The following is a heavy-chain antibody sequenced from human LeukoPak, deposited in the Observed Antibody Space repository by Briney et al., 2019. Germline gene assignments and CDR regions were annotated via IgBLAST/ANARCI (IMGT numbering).Heavy chain of an antibody. D-gene: IGHD1-26*01. CDR1: GYTFTRFY. V-gene: IGHV1-46*01. J-gene: IGHJ3*02. CDR2: INPSGGRT. CDR3: ARPHDGGSYSNDAFDI. Sequence: GASVKVSCKASGYTFTRFYMHWVRQAPGQGLEWMGIINPSGGRTSYAQKFQGRVTMTRDTSINTVYMELSRLRSDDTAVYYCARPHDGGSYSNDAFDIWGQGTMVTVSS.